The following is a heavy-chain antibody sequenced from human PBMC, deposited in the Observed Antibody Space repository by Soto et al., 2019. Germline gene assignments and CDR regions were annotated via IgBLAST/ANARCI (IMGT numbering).Heavy chain of an antibody. D-gene: IGHD3-22*01. CDR1: GGSISSSSYY. CDR2: IYYSGST. CDR3: LKTSDSGMYFCARLPRDCNKTSCYYADH. Sequence: SETLSLTCTVSGGSISSSSYYWGWIRQPPGKGLEWIGSIYYSGSTYYNPSLKSRVTISVDTSKNQFSLSADVTVSTAFLQWRSLKTSDSGMYFCARLPRDCNKTSCYYADHWGQGTSVTVSS. V-gene: IGHV4-39*01. J-gene: IGHJ4*02.